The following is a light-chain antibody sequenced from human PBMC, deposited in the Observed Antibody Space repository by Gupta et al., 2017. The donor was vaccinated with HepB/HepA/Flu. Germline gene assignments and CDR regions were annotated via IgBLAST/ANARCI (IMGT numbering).Light chain of an antibody. CDR1: QSVSSSY. Sequence: EIVLTQSPGTLSLSSGERATLPCRASQSVSSSYLAWYQQKPGQAPRLLIYGASSRATGIPDRFSGSGSGTDFTLTISRLEPEDFAVYYCQQYGSSPLTFGGGTKMEIK. CDR2: GAS. V-gene: IGKV3-20*01. J-gene: IGKJ4*01. CDR3: QQYGSSPLT.